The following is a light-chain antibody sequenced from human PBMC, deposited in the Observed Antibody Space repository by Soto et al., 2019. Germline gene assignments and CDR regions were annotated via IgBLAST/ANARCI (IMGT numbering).Light chain of an antibody. V-gene: IGLV1-44*01. CDR3: ATWDDSVNGYV. CDR1: GSNIGSNT. CDR2: TNN. Sequence: QSALTQPPSASGTPGQRITISCSGGGSNIGSNTVTWYQQLPRTAPKLLIYTNNQRPSGVPDRFSGSKSGTSASLAISGLQSGDEADYYCATWDDSVNGYVFGTGTKGTVL. J-gene: IGLJ1*01.